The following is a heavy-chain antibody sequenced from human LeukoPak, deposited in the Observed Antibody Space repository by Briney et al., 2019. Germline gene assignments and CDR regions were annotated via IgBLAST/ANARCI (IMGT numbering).Heavy chain of an antibody. CDR3: ARGRGARSSRWYNWFDP. V-gene: IGHV4-34*01. CDR2: INHSGST. D-gene: IGHD6-13*01. J-gene: IGHJ5*02. CDR1: GGSFSAYY. Sequence: PSETLSLTCAVYGGSFSAYYWGWIRQPPGKGLEWIGEINHSGSTNYNPSLKSRVTISIDTSKNQFSLEMSSVTAADTAVYYCARGRGARSSRWYNWFDPWGQGTLVTVSS.